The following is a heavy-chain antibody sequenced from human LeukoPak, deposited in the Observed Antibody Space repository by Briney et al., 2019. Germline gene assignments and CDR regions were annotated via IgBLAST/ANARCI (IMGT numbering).Heavy chain of an antibody. Sequence: GGSLRLSCAASGFTLSSYSMNWVRQAPGKGLEWVSSISSSSSYIYYADSVKGRFTISRDNAKNSLYLQMNSLRAEDTAVYYCARESTTVRGALDYWGQGTLVTVSS. V-gene: IGHV3-21*01. CDR3: ARESTTVRGALDY. CDR2: ISSSSSYI. J-gene: IGHJ4*02. D-gene: IGHD3-10*01. CDR1: GFTLSSYS.